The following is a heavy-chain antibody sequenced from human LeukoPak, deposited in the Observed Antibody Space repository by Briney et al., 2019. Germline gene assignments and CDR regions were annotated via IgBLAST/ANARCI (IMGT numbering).Heavy chain of an antibody. J-gene: IGHJ4*01. V-gene: IGHV3-7*01. D-gene: IGHD6-13*01. CDR2: IRQDGSEK. CDR1: GFTFTDYW. CDR3: ARDGTAAGLYFDL. Sequence: GGSLRLSCAVSGFTFTDYWMNWVRQAQGKGLEWVASIRQDGSEKTYVDSVKGRFTISRDNTKNSLSLQVNSLRVEDTAVYYCARDGTAAGLYFDLWGQGTLVTVSS.